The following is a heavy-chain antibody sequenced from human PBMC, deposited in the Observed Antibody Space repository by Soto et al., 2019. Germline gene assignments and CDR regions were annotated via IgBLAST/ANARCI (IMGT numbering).Heavy chain of an antibody. CDR2: IIPIYGTA. V-gene: IGHV1-69*06. CDR1: GGTFSSYA. CDR3: ARQGPYSSGWPPTLSLDS. D-gene: IGHD6-19*01. Sequence: SVKVSCKASGGTFSSYAISWVRQAPGQGLEWMGGIIPIYGTANYAQKFQGRVTITADKSTSTAYMELSSLRSEDTAVYYCARQGPYSSGWPPTLSLDSWGLGTLVTVSS. J-gene: IGHJ4*02.